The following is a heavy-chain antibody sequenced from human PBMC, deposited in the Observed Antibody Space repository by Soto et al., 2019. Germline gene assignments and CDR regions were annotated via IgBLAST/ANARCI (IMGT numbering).Heavy chain of an antibody. V-gene: IGHV3-9*01. CDR1: GFTFDDYA. CDR3: AKRQLGMGWYFDL. J-gene: IGHJ2*01. D-gene: IGHD7-27*01. Sequence: GGSLRLSCAASGFTFDDYAMHWVRQAPGKGLEWVSGISWNSGSIGYADSVKGRFTISRDNAKNSLYLQMNSLRAEEPALYYCAKRQLGMGWYFDLWGRGTLVTVSS. CDR2: ISWNSGSI.